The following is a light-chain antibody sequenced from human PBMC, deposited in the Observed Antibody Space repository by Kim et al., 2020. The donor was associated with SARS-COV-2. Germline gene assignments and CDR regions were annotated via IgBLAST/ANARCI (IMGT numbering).Light chain of an antibody. Sequence: QSVTISRTGTSSDVGGYNYVSWYQQHPGKAPKLMIYDVSKRPSGVPDRFSGSKSGNTASLTISGLQAEDEADYYCCSYAGSYTFYVFGTGTKVTVL. CDR1: SSDVGGYNY. CDR2: DVS. V-gene: IGLV2-11*01. J-gene: IGLJ1*01. CDR3: CSYAGSYTFYV.